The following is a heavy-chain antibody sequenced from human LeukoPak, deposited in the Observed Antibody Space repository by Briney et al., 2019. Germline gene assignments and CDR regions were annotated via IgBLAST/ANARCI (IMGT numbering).Heavy chain of an antibody. J-gene: IGHJ4*02. CDR1: GFTFSSYA. D-gene: IGHD5-18*01. CDR3: AKSGYYAAMVTPFDY. Sequence: AGGSLRLSCAASGFTFSSYAMSWVRQAPGKGLEWVSAISGSGGSTYYADSVKGRFTISRDNSKNTLYLQMNSLRAEDTAVYYCAKSGYYAAMVTPFDYWGQGTLVTVSS. CDR2: ISGSGGST. V-gene: IGHV3-23*01.